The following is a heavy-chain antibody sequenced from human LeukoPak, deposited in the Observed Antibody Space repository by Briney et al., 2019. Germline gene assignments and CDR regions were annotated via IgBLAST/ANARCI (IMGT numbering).Heavy chain of an antibody. D-gene: IGHD2-8*02. CDR3: ARGTAGAFDI. CDR1: GFTFRNDW. CDR2: IEQDGSEK. V-gene: IGHV3-7*04. J-gene: IGHJ3*02. Sequence: GGSLRLSCAASGFTFRNDWMSWVRQAPGKRLEWVANIEQDGSEKYYVDSVKGRFTISRDNAKNSLYLQMNSLRAEDTAVYYCARGTAGAFDIWGQGTMVTVSS.